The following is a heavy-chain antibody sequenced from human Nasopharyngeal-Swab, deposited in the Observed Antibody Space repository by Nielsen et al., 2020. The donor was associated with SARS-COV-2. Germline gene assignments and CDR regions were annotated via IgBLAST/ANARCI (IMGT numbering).Heavy chain of an antibody. CDR2: IIPIFGTA. CDR1: GGTFSSYA. J-gene: IGHJ6*03. Sequence: SVKVSCKASGGTFSSYAISWVRQAPGQGLEWMGGIIPIFGTANYAQKFQGRVTITADESTSTAYMELSSLRSEDTAVYYCASSPPPCSGGSCYSYHYYMDVWGKGTTVTVSS. V-gene: IGHV1-69*13. CDR3: ASSPPPCSGGSCYSYHYYMDV. D-gene: IGHD2-15*01.